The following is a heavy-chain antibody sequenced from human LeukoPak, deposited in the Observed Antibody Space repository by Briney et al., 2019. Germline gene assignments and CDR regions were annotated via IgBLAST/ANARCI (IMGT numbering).Heavy chain of an antibody. J-gene: IGHJ4*02. D-gene: IGHD6-13*01. Sequence: GGSLRLSCAASGFTFSDYYMSWIRQARGEGLEWVSYIRSSGSTIYYADSVKGRFTISRDNAKNSLYLQMNSLRAEDTAVYYCAAAAGTSNIDYWGQGTLVTVSS. V-gene: IGHV3-11*01. CDR1: GFTFSDYY. CDR3: AAAAGTSNIDY. CDR2: IRSSGSTI.